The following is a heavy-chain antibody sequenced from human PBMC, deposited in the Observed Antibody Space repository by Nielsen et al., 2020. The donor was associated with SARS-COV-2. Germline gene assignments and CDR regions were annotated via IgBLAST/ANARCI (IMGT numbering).Heavy chain of an antibody. V-gene: IGHV3-9*01. Sequence: GGSLRLSCAASGFTFDDYAMHWVRQAPGKSLEWVSGISWNSGSIGYADSVKGRFTISRDNAKNSLYLQMNSLRAEDTALYYCAKDDSSGSLFDYWGQGTLVTVSS. D-gene: IGHD3-22*01. J-gene: IGHJ4*02. CDR2: ISWNSGSI. CDR3: AKDDSSGSLFDY. CDR1: GFTFDDYA.